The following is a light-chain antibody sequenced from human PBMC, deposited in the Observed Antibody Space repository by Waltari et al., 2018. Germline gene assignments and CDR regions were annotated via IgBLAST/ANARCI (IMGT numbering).Light chain of an antibody. V-gene: IGKV3-20*01. J-gene: IGKJ5*01. Sequence: EIVLTQSPGTLSLSPGERATLSCRASQSVSSSYLAWYQQKPGQAPRILIYGASSRATCIPDRFSGSWSGTDFTLTISRLEPEDFAVYYCQQYGSSPPITFGQGTRLDIK. CDR2: GAS. CDR3: QQYGSSPPIT. CDR1: QSVSSSY.